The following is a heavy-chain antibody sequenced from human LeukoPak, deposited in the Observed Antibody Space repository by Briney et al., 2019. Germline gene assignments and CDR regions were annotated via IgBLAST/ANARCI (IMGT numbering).Heavy chain of an antibody. D-gene: IGHD3-22*01. Sequence: SETLSLTCTVSGGSISSGSYYWSWIRQPAGKGLEWIGRIYTSGSTNYNPSLKSRVTISVDTSKHQFSLKLSSVTAADTAVYYCARSSYYYDSSGYYSLRFDYWGQGTLVTVSS. CDR2: IYTSGST. CDR3: ARSSYYYDSSGYYSLRFDY. CDR1: GGSISSGSYY. V-gene: IGHV4-61*02. J-gene: IGHJ4*02.